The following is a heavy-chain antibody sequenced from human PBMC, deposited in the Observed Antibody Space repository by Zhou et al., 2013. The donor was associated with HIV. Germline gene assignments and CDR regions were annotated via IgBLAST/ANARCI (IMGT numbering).Heavy chain of an antibody. CDR2: IYHSGST. CDR1: GYSISSGYY. D-gene: IGHD4-17*01. V-gene: IGHV4-38-2*01. CDR3: ASWVTTVPGFDY. Sequence: QVQLQESGPGLVKPSETLSLTCAVSGYSISSGYYWGWIRQPPGKGLEWIGSIYHSGSTYYNPSLKSRVTISVDTSKNQFSLKLSSVTAADTAVYYCASWVTTVPGFDYWGQGTLVTVSS. J-gene: IGHJ4*02.